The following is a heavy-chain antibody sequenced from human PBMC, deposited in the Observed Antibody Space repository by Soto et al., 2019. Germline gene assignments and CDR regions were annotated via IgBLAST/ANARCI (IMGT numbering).Heavy chain of an antibody. V-gene: IGHV1-8*01. CDR2: MNPNSGNT. CDR3: ARVWTTLLVVVTSYGMDV. CDR1: GYTFTSYD. Sequence: GASVKVSCKASGYTFTSYDINWVRQATGQGLEWMGWMNPNSGNTGYAQKFQGRVTMTRNTSISTAYMELSSLRSEDTAVYYCARVWTTLLVVVTSYGMDVWGQGTTVTVS. D-gene: IGHD2-21*02. J-gene: IGHJ6*02.